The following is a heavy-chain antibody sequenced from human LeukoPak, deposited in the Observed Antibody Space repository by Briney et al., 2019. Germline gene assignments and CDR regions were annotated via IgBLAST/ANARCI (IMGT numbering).Heavy chain of an antibody. V-gene: IGHV3-53*05. CDR3: AREARLGGLDY. CDR1: GFTVSSND. D-gene: IGHD3-16*01. J-gene: IGHJ4*02. CDR2: IYSGGNI. Sequence: PGGSLRLSCAASGFTVSSNDMSWVRQAPGKGLEWVSLIYSGGNIYYADSVKGRFTISRDNSKNTLYLQMNSLRAEDTAVYYCAREARLGGLDYWGQGTLVTVSS.